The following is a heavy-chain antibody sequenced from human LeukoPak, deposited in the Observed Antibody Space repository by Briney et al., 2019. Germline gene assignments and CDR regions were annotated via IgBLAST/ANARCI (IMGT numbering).Heavy chain of an antibody. CDR3: ARDPHYYDSSGYRTHYFDY. CDR2: INWNGGST. CDR1: GFTLDDYG. J-gene: IGHJ4*02. D-gene: IGHD3-22*01. V-gene: IGHV3-20*04. Sequence: GGSLRLSCAASGFTLDDYGMSWVRHAPGKGLEWVSGINWNGGSTGYADSVKGRFTISRDNAKNSLYLQMNSLRAEDTALYYCARDPHYYDSSGYRTHYFDYWGQGTLVTVSS.